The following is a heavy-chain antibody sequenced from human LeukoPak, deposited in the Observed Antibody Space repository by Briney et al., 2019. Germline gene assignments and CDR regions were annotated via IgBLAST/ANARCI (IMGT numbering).Heavy chain of an antibody. CDR2: INHSGST. D-gene: IGHD3-10*01. CDR1: GGSFSGYY. Sequence: SETLSLTCAVYGGSFSGYYWSWIRQPPGKGLEWIGEINHSGSTNYNPSLKSRVTISVDTSKNQFSLKLSSVTAADTAVYYCARKGRFPFFRWGQGTLVTFSS. J-gene: IGHJ4*02. V-gene: IGHV4-34*01. CDR3: ARKGRFPFFR.